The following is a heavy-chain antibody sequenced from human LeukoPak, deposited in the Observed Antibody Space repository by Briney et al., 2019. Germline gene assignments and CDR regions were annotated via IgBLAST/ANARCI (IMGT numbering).Heavy chain of an antibody. V-gene: IGHV1-18*01. CDR1: GYTFTRNG. CDR2: ISAYNGNT. J-gene: IGHJ3*02. CDR3: ARKGSRDSGWSGDDAFDI. D-gene: IGHD6-19*01. Sequence: ASVKVSCKASGYTFTRNGISWVRQAPGQGLEWMGSISAYNGNTNYAQKFQGRVTMTTDTSTSTAYMELRSLRFDDTAVYYCARKGSRDSGWSGDDAFDIWGQGTMVTVSS.